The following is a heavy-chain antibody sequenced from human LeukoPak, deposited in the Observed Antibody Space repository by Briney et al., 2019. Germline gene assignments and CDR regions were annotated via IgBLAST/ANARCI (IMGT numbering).Heavy chain of an antibody. J-gene: IGHJ6*02. V-gene: IGHV3-7*01. D-gene: IGHD2-15*01. CDR3: AKIAGLHCSGGSCYSYGMDV. CDR1: GFIFSNYW. Sequence: GGSLRLSCAASGFIFSNYWMSWVPQAPGKGLEWVANIKQDGSEKYYVDSVKGRFTISRDNAKNSVYMQMNSLRAEDTAVYYCAKIAGLHCSGGSCYSYGMDVWGQGTTVTVSS. CDR2: IKQDGSEK.